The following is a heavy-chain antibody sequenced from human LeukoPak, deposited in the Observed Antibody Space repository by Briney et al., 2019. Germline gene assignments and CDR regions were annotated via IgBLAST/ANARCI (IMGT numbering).Heavy chain of an antibody. CDR1: GGSFSGYY. J-gene: IGHJ5*02. D-gene: IGHD3-16*02. Sequence: KPSETLSLTCAVYGGSFSGYYWSWIRQPPGKGLEWIGEINHSGSTSYNPSLKSRVTISVDTSKNQFSLKLSSVTAADTAVYYCARVKHYIWGSYRYVWFDPWGQGTLVTVSS. V-gene: IGHV4-34*01. CDR2: INHSGST. CDR3: ARVKHYIWGSYRYVWFDP.